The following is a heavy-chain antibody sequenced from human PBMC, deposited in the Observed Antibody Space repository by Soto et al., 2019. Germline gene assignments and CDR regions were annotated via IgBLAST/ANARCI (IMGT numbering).Heavy chain of an antibody. CDR2: ISGFNGYT. J-gene: IGHJ6*02. CDR3: ARDMSGYSRATYCYYAMNV. Sequence: QVQLVQSGAEVKKPGASVKVSCKASGYPFTNYGVRWVRQAPGQGLEWMGWISGFNGYTNYGEKFQGRVTMTTDTSTTTAYLELRSLGPDDAAVYYCARDMSGYSRATYCYYAMNVWGQGTTVAVSS. CDR1: GYPFTNYG. V-gene: IGHV1-18*04. D-gene: IGHD3-3*01.